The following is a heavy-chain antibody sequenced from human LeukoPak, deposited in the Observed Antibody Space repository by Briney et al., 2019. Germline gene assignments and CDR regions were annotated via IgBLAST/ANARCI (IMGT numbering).Heavy chain of an antibody. V-gene: IGHV1-18*01. Sequence: ASVKVSCKASGYTFTSYGISWVRQAPGQGLEWMGWISAYNGNTNYAQKLQGRVTMTTDTSTSTAYMELRSLRSDDTAVYYCARDQVGYGSGSYYIYFDYWGQGTLVTVSS. D-gene: IGHD3-10*01. J-gene: IGHJ4*02. CDR1: GYTFTSYG. CDR2: ISAYNGNT. CDR3: ARDQVGYGSGSYYIYFDY.